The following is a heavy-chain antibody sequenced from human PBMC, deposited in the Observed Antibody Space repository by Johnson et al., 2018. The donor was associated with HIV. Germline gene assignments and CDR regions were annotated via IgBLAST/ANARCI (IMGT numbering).Heavy chain of an antibody. J-gene: IGHJ3*02. V-gene: IGHV3-23*04. CDR3: ARSGDSIGSFWAGGAFDI. CDR1: GFTFSSYA. D-gene: IGHD3/OR15-3a*01. Sequence: VQLVESGGGLLQPGGSLRLSCAASGFTFSSYAMSWVRQAPGKGLEWVSGIRGSGGSTYNADSARGRFTISRDNSKNTLYLQMNSLRAEDTAVYYCARSGDSIGSFWAGGAFDIWGQGTMVTVSS. CDR2: IRGSGGST.